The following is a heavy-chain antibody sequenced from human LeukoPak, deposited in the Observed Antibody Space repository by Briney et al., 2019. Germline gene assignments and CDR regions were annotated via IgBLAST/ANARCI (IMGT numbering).Heavy chain of an antibody. V-gene: IGHV3-23*01. CDR1: GFTFRSAA. CDR3: AKDIQAAN. CDR2: ISSTGYNS. D-gene: IGHD5-18*01. Sequence: GGSLRLSCAASGFTFRSAAMTWVRQGPEKGLQWVSLISSTGYNSYYADSVKGRFTVSRDNSRNIVYLQMNSLRAEDTALYYCAKDIQAANWGQGTLVTVSS. J-gene: IGHJ1*01.